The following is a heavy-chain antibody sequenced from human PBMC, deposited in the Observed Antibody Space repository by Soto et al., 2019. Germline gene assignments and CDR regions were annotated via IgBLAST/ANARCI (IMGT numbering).Heavy chain of an antibody. J-gene: IGHJ6*02. Sequence: PSETLSLTCAVSGGSISSSNWWSWVRQPPGXGLEWIGEIYHSGSTNYNPSLKSRVTISVDKSKNQFSLKLSSVTAADTAVYYCARGAVEMATYYYYGMDVWGQGTTVTVSS. CDR1: GGSISSSNW. CDR2: IYHSGST. CDR3: ARGAVEMATYYYYGMDV. D-gene: IGHD5-12*01. V-gene: IGHV4-4*02.